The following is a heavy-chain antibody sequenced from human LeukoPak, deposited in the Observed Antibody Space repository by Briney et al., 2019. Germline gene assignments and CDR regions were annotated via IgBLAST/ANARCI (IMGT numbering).Heavy chain of an antibody. J-gene: IGHJ5*02. Sequence: SETLSLTCTVSGGSISSGGYYWSWIRQHPGKGLEWIGYIYYSGSTYYNPSLKSRVTISVDTSKNQFSLKLSSVTAADTAVYYCARERIVVVPAVIGYNWFDPWGQGTLVTVSS. D-gene: IGHD2-2*01. V-gene: IGHV4-31*03. CDR2: IYYSGST. CDR1: GGSISSGGYY. CDR3: ARERIVVVPAVIGYNWFDP.